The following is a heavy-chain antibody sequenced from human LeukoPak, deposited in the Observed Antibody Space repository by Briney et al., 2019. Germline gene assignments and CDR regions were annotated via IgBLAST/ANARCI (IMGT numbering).Heavy chain of an antibody. CDR3: ARRTTGGYSWYFDL. V-gene: IGHV4-34*01. CDR1: GGSFSGYY. D-gene: IGHD2-8*02. Sequence: PSETLSLTCAVYGGSFSGYYWSWIRQPPGKGLEWIGEINHSGSTNYNPSLKSRVTISVDTSKNQFSLKLTSVTAADTAVYFCARRTTGGYSWYFDLWGRGTLVAVSS. J-gene: IGHJ2*01. CDR2: INHSGST.